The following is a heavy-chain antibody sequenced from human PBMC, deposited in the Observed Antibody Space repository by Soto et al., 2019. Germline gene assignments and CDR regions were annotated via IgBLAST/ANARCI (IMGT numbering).Heavy chain of an antibody. Sequence: SGPTLVNPTETLTLTCTFSGFSLTSPGMCVSWIRQPPGKALEWLALIERDDDDKYYSTSLNTRLTISKDPRKNQEVLITANMDPADTGTYYCPRSIRSTRRFNGMEVWGQGTPVTVSS. CDR2: IERDDDDK. D-gene: IGHD1-20*01. V-gene: IGHV2-70*13. J-gene: IGHJ6*02. CDR3: PRSIRSTRRFNGMEV. CDR1: GFSLTSPGMC.